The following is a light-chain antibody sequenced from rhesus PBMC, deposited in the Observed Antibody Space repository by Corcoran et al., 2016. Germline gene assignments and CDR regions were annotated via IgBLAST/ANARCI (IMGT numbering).Light chain of an antibody. Sequence: DIQMTQSPSSLSASVGDKVTITCHASQDISRWLAWYQQKPGKAPKPLIYYASTLQSGVPSRFSGSGPGTNYTLTISSLQPEDFATYSCQQYDDLPLTFGGGTKVEIK. CDR2: YAS. V-gene: IGKV1-19*01. CDR1: QDISRW. J-gene: IGKJ4*01. CDR3: QQYDDLPLT.